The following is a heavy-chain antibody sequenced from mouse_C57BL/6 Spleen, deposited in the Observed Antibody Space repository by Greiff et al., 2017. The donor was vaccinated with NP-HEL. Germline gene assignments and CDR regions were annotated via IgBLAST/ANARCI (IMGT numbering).Heavy chain of an antibody. D-gene: IGHD1-1*01. V-gene: IGHV1-5*01. CDR2: IYPGNSDT. CDR1: GYTFTSYW. CDR3: TRGDYYGSSPWFAY. Sequence: VQLQQSGTVLARPGASVKMSCKTSGYTFTSYWMHWVKQRPGQGLEWIGAIYPGNSDTSYNQKFKGKAKLTAVTSAITAYMELSSLTNEDSAVYYCTRGDYYGSSPWFAYWGQGTLVTVSA. J-gene: IGHJ3*01.